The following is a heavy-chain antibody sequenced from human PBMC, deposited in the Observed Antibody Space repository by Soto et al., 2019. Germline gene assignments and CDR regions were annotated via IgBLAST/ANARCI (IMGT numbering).Heavy chain of an antibody. Sequence: SVKVSCKASGGTFSSFAISWVRQAAGQGLEWMGGIIPIFGTANYAQKFQGRVTITADESTSTAYMELSRLRSDDTAVYYCARKESQWYDRSGYCPSYCDYWGQRTLATVSS. CDR3: ARKESQWYDRSGYCPSYCDY. J-gene: IGHJ4*02. D-gene: IGHD3-22*01. CDR1: GGTFSSFA. CDR2: IIPIFGTA. V-gene: IGHV1-69*13.